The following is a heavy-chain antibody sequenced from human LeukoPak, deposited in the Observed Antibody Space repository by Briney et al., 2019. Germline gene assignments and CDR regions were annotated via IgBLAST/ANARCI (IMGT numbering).Heavy chain of an antibody. Sequence: GGSLRLSCAASGFTFSSYDMHWVRQPTGKGLEWVSAIGTAGDTYYSHSVKGRFTISRENAKNSLYLHMNSLSAGDTAVYFCARGHMLTGYYNFAWFDPGGQGTLVTVSS. D-gene: IGHD3-9*01. CDR3: ARGHMLTGYYNFAWFDP. CDR2: IGTAGDT. V-gene: IGHV3-13*01. CDR1: GFTFSSYD. J-gene: IGHJ5*02.